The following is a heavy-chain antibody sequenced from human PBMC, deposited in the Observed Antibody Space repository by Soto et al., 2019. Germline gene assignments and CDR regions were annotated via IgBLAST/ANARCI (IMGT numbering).Heavy chain of an antibody. Sequence: GASVKVSCKASGGTFSSYAISWVRQAPGQGLEWMGGIIPIFGTANYAQKFQGRVTVTADESTSTAYMELSSLRSEDTAVYYCARDPRGYSYGPRGGYYYYGMDVWGQGTTVTVS. V-gene: IGHV1-69*13. J-gene: IGHJ6*02. CDR1: GGTFSSYA. CDR2: IIPIFGTA. D-gene: IGHD5-18*01. CDR3: ARDPRGYSYGPRGGYYYYGMDV.